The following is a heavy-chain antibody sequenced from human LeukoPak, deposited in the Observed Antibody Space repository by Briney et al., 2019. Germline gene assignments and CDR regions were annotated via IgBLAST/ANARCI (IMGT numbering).Heavy chain of an antibody. CDR3: ARDYPSNYYDSSGHKDNDAFDI. Sequence: VASVKVSCKASGYTFTSYYMHWVRQAPGQGLEWMGIINLSGGSTSYAQKFQGRVTMTRDTSTSTVYMELSSLRSEDTAVYYCARDYPSNYYDSSGHKDNDAFDIWGQGTMVTVSS. D-gene: IGHD3-22*01. V-gene: IGHV1-46*01. CDR1: GYTFTSYY. J-gene: IGHJ3*02. CDR2: INLSGGST.